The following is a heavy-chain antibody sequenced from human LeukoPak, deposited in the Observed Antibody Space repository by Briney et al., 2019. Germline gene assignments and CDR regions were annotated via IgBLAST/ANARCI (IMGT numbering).Heavy chain of an antibody. Sequence: GGSLRLSCAASGFTFSSYHFHWVRQAPGKGLEWVSSISSDSSSFRYYAHSVQGRFTISRDNARNSMYLQMNSLRAEDTAVYYCARGTNWSPLDFDYWGQGSLVTVSS. J-gene: IGHJ4*02. CDR3: ARGTNWSPLDFDY. V-gene: IGHV3-21*04. CDR2: ISSDSSSFR. D-gene: IGHD1-20*01. CDR1: GFTFSSYH.